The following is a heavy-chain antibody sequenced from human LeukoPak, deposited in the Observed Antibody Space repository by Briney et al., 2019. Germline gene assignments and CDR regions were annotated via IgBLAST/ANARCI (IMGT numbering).Heavy chain of an antibody. V-gene: IGHV4-39*07. CDR2: IYYSGST. J-gene: IGHJ4*02. CDR3: ARDRHSGYEYYFDY. Sequence: SETLSLTCTVSGGSISSSSYYWGWIRQPPGKGLEWIGSIYYSGSTNYNPSLKSRVTISVDTTKNQFSLKLSSVTAADTAVYYCARDRHSGYEYYFDYWGQGTLVTVSS. D-gene: IGHD5-12*01. CDR1: GGSISSSSYY.